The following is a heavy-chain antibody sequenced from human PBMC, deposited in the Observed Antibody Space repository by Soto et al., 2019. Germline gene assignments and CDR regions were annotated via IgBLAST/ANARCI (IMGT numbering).Heavy chain of an antibody. CDR1: GFTFSSYG. J-gene: IGHJ4*02. Sequence: PGGSLRLSCAASGFTFSSYGMHWFRQAPGKGLEWVAVISYDGSNKYYADSVKGRFTISRDNSKNTLYLQMNSLRAEDTAVYYYAYVLTYIAARPFDYWGQGTLVTVSS. CDR2: ISYDGSNK. CDR3: AYVLTYIAARPFDY. D-gene: IGHD6-6*01. V-gene: IGHV3-30*03.